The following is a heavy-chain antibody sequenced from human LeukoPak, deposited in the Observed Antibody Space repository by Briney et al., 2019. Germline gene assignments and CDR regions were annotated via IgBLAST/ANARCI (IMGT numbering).Heavy chain of an antibody. CDR2: ISSSSSYI. CDR1: GFTFSSYS. D-gene: IGHD5-12*01. V-gene: IGHV3-21*01. J-gene: IGHJ4*02. Sequence: GGSLRLSCAASGFTFSSYSMTWVRQAPGKGLEWVSSISSSSSYIYYADSVKGRFTISRDNAKNSLYLQMNSLRAEDTAVYYCARVYSSGYDPDPYYFDYWGQGTLVTVSS. CDR3: ARVYSSGYDPDPYYFDY.